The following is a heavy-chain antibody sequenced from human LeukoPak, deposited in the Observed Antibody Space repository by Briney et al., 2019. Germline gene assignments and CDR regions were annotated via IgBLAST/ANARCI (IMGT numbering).Heavy chain of an antibody. CDR1: GFIFSNYA. CDR2: ISGSGGTT. D-gene: IGHD3-10*01. J-gene: IGHJ4*02. CDR3: ARGGSVFAYFFYY. V-gene: IGHV3-23*01. Sequence: QTGGSLRLSCAASGFIFSNYAMTWARLTPGKGLEWVSAISGSGGTTYYADSVKGRFTISRDSSTNTLYLQLSSLRAEDTAIYYCARGGSVFAYFFYYWGQGTLVTVSS.